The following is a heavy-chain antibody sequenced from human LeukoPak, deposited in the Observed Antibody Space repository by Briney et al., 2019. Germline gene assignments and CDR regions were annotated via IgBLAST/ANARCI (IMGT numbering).Heavy chain of an antibody. CDR1: GGSISSSSYY. V-gene: IGHV4-39*07. CDR2: IYHSGST. D-gene: IGHD5-24*01. J-gene: IGHJ3*02. CDR3: ARVGSEMATLLVAFDI. Sequence: PSETLSLTCTVSGGSISSSSYYWGWIRQPPGKGLEWIGEIYHSGSTNYNPSLKSRVTISVDKSKNQFSLKLSSVTAADTAVYYCARVGSEMATLLVAFDIWGQGTMVTVSS.